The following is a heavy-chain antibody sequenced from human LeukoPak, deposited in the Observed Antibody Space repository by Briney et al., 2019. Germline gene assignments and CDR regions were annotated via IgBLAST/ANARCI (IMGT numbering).Heavy chain of an antibody. V-gene: IGHV4-34*01. CDR2: INHSGST. D-gene: IGHD2-15*01. Sequence: SEALSLTCAVYGGSFSGYYWSWIRQPPGKGLEWIGEINHSGSTNYNPSLKSRVTISVDTSKNQFSLKLSSVTAADTAVYYCARALPGRYCSGGSCSSNFDYWGQGTLVTVSS. CDR3: ARALPGRYCSGGSCSSNFDY. CDR1: GGSFSGYY. J-gene: IGHJ4*02.